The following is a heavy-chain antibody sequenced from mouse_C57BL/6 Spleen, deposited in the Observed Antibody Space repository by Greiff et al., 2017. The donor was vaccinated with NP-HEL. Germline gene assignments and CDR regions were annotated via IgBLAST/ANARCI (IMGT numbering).Heavy chain of an antibody. J-gene: IGHJ2*01. CDR3: ARNRLLPAEGQIFSLDY. CDR2: IYPRDGST. V-gene: IGHV1-85*01. CDR1: GYTFTSYD. Sequence: QVHVKQSGPELVKPGASVKLSCKASGYTFTSYDINWVKQRPGQGLEWIGWIYPRDGSTKYNEKFTGKATLTVDTSSSTAYMELHSLTAEYSAVYFCARNRLLPAEGQIFSLDYWGQGTTLTVSS. D-gene: IGHD1-2*01.